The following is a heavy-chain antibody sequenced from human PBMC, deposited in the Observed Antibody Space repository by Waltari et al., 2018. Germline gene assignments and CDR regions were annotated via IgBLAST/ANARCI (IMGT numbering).Heavy chain of an antibody. D-gene: IGHD2-2*01. V-gene: IGHV7-4-1*02. CDR2: INTNSGNP. CDR1: GYSFTSYA. Sequence: QVELVQSGPELKKPGPSVQVSCRASGYSFTSYAINWVRQAPGRGFELMGWINTNSGNPTYVQGFTGRFVFSLDTSVSTAFLQINSLEAEDTAVYYCAREVVPAATIVVNWFDPWGQGTLVTVSS. CDR3: AREVVPAATIVVNWFDP. J-gene: IGHJ5*02.